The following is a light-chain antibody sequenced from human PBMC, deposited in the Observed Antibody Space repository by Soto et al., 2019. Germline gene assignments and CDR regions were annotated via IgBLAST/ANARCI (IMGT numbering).Light chain of an antibody. CDR2: DAS. Sequence: VVVTASSGTLALFPGVAVTLYSRASQSVSGNYLAWYQQKPGQSPRLVIYDASSRATGIPDRFSGSGSGTDFTLTISRLEPEDFAVYFCYQYDSSPWTFGQGTKVDIK. V-gene: IGKV3-20*01. CDR3: YQYDSSPWT. J-gene: IGKJ1*01. CDR1: QSVSGNY.